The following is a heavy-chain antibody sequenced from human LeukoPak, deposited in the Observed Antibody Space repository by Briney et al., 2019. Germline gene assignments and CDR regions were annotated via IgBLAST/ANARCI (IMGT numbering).Heavy chain of an antibody. D-gene: IGHD3-10*01. CDR3: ARDGINAFDI. V-gene: IGHV3-11*04. Sequence: GGSLRLSCSASGFRVSDYYMSWMRQARGEGREWVSHISNSSDTIYYADSVKGRFTISRDNAKNSLYLQITSLRAEDTAVYYCARDGINAFDIWGQGTMVTVSS. J-gene: IGHJ3*02. CDR2: ISNSSDTI. CDR1: GFRVSDYY.